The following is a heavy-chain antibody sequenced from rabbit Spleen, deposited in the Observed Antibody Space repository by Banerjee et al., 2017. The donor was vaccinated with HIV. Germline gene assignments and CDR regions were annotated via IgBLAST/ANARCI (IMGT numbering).Heavy chain of an antibody. CDR3: ARGFASRSCYYLNL. CDR1: GIDFSSYG. D-gene: IGHD1-1*01. V-gene: IGHV1S47*01. Sequence: ELVESGGGLVQPGESLKLSCKVSGIDFSSYGISWVRQAPGKGPEWIAYIYPGFGLRNYANSVKGRFTISSDHPQNPVFLPMASLTASDTATYFFARGFASRSCYYLNLWGPGTLVTV. J-gene: IGHJ4*01. CDR2: IYPGFGLR.